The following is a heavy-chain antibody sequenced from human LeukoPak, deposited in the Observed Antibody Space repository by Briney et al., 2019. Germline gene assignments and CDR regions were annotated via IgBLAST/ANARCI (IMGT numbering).Heavy chain of an antibody. J-gene: IGHJ4*02. CDR2: IYYSGST. Sequence: KTSETLSLTXTVSGGSISSYYWSWIRQAPGKGLEWIGYIYYSGSTNYNPSLKSRVTISVDTSKNQYSLKLSSVTAADTAVYYCASSWTVGYFDYWGQGTLVTVSS. CDR3: ASSWTVGYFDY. D-gene: IGHD4-23*01. V-gene: IGHV4-59*01. CDR1: GGSISSYY.